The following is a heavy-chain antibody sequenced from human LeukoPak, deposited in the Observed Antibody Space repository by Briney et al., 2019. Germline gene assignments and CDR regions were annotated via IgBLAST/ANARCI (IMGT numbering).Heavy chain of an antibody. CDR1: GFTFSGYV. Sequence: GSLRLSCAASGFTFSGYVMHWVCQAPGKGPEWVAIITYDGGNKYYADSVKGRFTISRDNSKNTLYLQMNSLRAEDTAVCYCAKDHRRYYYDSTGYYFDYWGQGTLVTVSS. CDR3: AKDHRRYYYDSTGYYFDY. CDR2: ITYDGGNK. V-gene: IGHV3-30*18. D-gene: IGHD3-22*01. J-gene: IGHJ4*02.